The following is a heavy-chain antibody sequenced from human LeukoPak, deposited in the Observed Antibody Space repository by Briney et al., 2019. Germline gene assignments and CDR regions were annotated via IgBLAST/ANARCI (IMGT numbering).Heavy chain of an antibody. CDR2: IGGSGGST. J-gene: IGHJ4*02. CDR3: AKSRNTGYSLFDY. V-gene: IGHV3-23*01. CDR1: GFTFGNSW. D-gene: IGHD3-9*01. Sequence: GGSLRLSCAASGFTFGNSWVHWVRQAPGKGLELVSAIGGSGGSTYYADSVKGRFTIARDNSENTLYLQMNSLRAEDTAVYYCAKSRNTGYSLFDYWGQGTLVTVSS.